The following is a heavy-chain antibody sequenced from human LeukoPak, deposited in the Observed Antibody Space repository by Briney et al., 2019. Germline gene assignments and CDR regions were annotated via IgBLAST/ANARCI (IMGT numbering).Heavy chain of an antibody. CDR3: ARRGYYYDSSGHSYYFDY. J-gene: IGHJ4*02. V-gene: IGHV4-59*08. D-gene: IGHD3-22*01. CDR2: IYYSGST. Sequence: SETLSLTCTVSGXSISSYYWSWIRQPPGKGLEWIGYIYYSGSTNYNPSLKSRVTISVDTSKNQFSLKLSSVAAADTAVYYCARRGYYYDSSGHSYYFDYWGQGTLVTVSS. CDR1: GXSISSYY.